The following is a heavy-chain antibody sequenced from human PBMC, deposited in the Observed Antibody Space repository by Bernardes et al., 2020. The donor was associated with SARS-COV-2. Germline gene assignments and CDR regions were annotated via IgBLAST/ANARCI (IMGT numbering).Heavy chain of an antibody. CDR3: ARRSVSSCPV. Sequence: SETLSLTCTVTGGSIGSGDYYWVWIRQPPGKGLEWIGSFYAGGSLYYNPSLTSRVTIFVDTSKNQFSLKVNSVSAADTGFYYCARRSVSSCPVWGQGALVTVSS. D-gene: IGHD2-15*01. CDR2: FYAGGSL. V-gene: IGHV4-39*01. J-gene: IGHJ4*02. CDR1: GGSIGSGDYY.